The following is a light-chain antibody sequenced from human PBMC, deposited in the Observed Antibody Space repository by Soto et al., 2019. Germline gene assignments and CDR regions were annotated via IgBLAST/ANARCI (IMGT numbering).Light chain of an antibody. CDR2: DTS. J-gene: IGKJ3*01. CDR3: QKYDLVPYT. CDR1: QDIKKY. V-gene: IGKV1-33*01. Sequence: DIQMTQSPSSLSASVGDRVTITCQATQDIKKYLNWYQQKPGKAPKLLIYDTSTLETGVPSRFRGSGYVTDFTLTISSLQPEDFATYYCQKYDLVPYTFGPGTKVDIK.